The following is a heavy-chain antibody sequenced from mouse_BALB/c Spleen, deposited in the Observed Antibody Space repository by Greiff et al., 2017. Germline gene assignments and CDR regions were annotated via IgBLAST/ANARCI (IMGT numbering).Heavy chain of an antibody. CDR2: ISSGGST. Sequence: EVQRVESGGGLVKPGGSLKLSCAASGFTFSSYAMSWVRQTPEKRLEWVASISSGGSTYYPDSVKGRFTISRDNARNILYLQMSSLRSEDTAMYYCARSDTTATSAMDYWGQGTSVTVSS. CDR1: GFTFSSYA. V-gene: IGHV5-6-5*01. D-gene: IGHD1-2*01. CDR3: ARSDTTATSAMDY. J-gene: IGHJ4*01.